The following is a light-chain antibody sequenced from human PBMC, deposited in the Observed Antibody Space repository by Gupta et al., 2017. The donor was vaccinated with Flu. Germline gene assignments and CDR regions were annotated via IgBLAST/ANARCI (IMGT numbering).Light chain of an antibody. CDR1: GSIDDSL. CDR2: DVT. J-gene: IGLJ3*02. CDR3: QSFDSSDLTWV. V-gene: IGLV6-57*01. Sequence: GSIDDSLVRWCQQRPGSSPTTVIFDVTQRPSGVPERFSASIDSSSNSATLTISGLKREDEADYYCQSFDSSDLTWVFGGGTKVTVL.